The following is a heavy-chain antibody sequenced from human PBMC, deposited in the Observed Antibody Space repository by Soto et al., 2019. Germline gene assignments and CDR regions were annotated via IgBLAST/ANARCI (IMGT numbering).Heavy chain of an antibody. J-gene: IGHJ4*02. Sequence: QITLKESGPTLVKPTQTLTLTCTFSGFSLSTSGVGVGWIRQPPGKALEWLALIYWDDDKRYSPSLKSRLTITKDTSKNQVVLTMTNMDPVDTATYYCAHSMPTRPATVTTLDYWGQGTLVTVSS. V-gene: IGHV2-5*02. CDR2: IYWDDDK. CDR1: GFSLSTSGVG. CDR3: AHSMPTRPATVTTLDY. D-gene: IGHD4-17*01.